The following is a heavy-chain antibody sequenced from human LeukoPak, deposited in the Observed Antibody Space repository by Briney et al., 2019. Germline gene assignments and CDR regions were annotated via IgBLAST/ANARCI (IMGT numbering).Heavy chain of an antibody. D-gene: IGHD3-10*01. J-gene: IGHJ6*03. CDR3: ARERYYASGSYRGYYMDV. Sequence: GASVKVSCKASGYTFIGYYMHWVRQAPGQGLEWMGWINPSSGVTNYAQKFQGRVTVTRDTSITTAYMELSRLRSDDTAVYYCARERYYASGSYRGYYMDVWGKGTTVTVSS. CDR2: INPSSGVT. V-gene: IGHV1-2*02. CDR1: GYTFIGYY.